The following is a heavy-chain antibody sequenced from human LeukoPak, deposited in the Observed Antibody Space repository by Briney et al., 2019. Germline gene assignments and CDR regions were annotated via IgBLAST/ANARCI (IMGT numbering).Heavy chain of an antibody. J-gene: IGHJ2*01. CDR2: ISSSGSTI. V-gene: IGHV3-11*04. D-gene: IGHD1-26*01. Sequence: PGGSLRLSCAASGFSFKNAWMSWVRQAPGKGLEWVSYISSSGSTIYYADSVKGRFTISRDNAKNSLYLQMNSLRAEDTAVYYCARGSEIVGASTGYWYFDLWGRGTLVTVSS. CDR1: GFSFKNAW. CDR3: ARGSEIVGASTGYWYFDL.